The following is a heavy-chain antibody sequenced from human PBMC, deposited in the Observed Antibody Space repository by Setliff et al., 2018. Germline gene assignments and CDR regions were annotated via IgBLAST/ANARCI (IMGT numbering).Heavy chain of an antibody. J-gene: IGHJ6*02. V-gene: IGHV3-11*04. Sequence: PGGSLRLFCAASGFRFSDLYMSWVRQVPGKGLERLSKISGAGTTVYYADSVRGRFTISRDDSKATLSLHMTSLRPDDTAMYYCARQTGLGGHNLKDDTFYGVDVWGQGIMVTVSS. CDR3: ARQTGLGGHNLKDDTFYGVDV. CDR2: ISGAGTTV. CDR1: GFRFSDLY. D-gene: IGHD1-1*01.